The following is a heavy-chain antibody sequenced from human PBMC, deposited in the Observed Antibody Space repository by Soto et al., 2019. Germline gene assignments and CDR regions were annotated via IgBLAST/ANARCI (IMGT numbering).Heavy chain of an antibody. CDR3: AKSLAAAGKNYYYYGMDV. J-gene: IGHJ6*02. D-gene: IGHD6-13*01. CDR1: GFTFSSYA. V-gene: IGHV3-23*01. Sequence: HPGGSLRLSCAASGFTFSSYAMSWVRQAPGKGLEWVSAISGSGGSTYYADSVKGRFTISRDNSKNTLYLQMNSLRAEDTAVYYCAKSLAAAGKNYYYYGMDVWGQGTTVTVSS. CDR2: ISGSGGST.